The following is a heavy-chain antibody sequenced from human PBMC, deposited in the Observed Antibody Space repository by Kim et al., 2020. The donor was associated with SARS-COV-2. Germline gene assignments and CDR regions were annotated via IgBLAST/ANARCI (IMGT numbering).Heavy chain of an antibody. J-gene: IGHJ6*02. CDR3: ATGTPLKDIVVVPAAMLYYYGMDV. CDR2: FDPEDGET. D-gene: IGHD2-2*01. V-gene: IGHV1-24*01. CDR1: GYTLTELS. Sequence: ASVKVSCKVSGYTLTELSMHWVRQAPGKGLEWMGGFDPEDGETIYAQKFQGRVTMTEGTSTDTAYMELSSLRSEDTAVYYCATGTPLKDIVVVPAAMLYYYGMDVWGQGTTVTVSS.